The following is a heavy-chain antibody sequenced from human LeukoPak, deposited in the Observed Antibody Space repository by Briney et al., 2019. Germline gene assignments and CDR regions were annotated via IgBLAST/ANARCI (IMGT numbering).Heavy chain of an antibody. CDR2: IIEGGDVT. V-gene: IGHV3-23*01. D-gene: IGHD1-26*01. Sequence: PGGSLRLSCAASGFAFGSYAMSWVRQAPGKGLEWVSAIIEGGDVTFYTDSVKGRFTISRDNSKNTLYLQMNSLRAEDTALYYCARGTAQWGLYDYWGQGTLVTVSS. J-gene: IGHJ4*02. CDR1: GFAFGSYA. CDR3: ARGTAQWGLYDY.